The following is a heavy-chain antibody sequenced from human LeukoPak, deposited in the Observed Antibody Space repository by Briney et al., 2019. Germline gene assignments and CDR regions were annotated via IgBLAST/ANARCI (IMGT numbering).Heavy chain of an antibody. D-gene: IGHD3-22*01. CDR1: GFTFGSYG. Sequence: GGSLRLSCAASGFTFGSYGMSWVRQAPGRGLEWVSFITPNADRASYADSVEGRFTISRDNPRNTLYMQMNSLRDEDTAVYYCAIMHGYYDGSGYWVQWGQGTLVTVSS. V-gene: IGHV3-23*01. J-gene: IGHJ1*01. CDR3: AIMHGYYDGSGYWVQ. CDR2: ITPNADRA.